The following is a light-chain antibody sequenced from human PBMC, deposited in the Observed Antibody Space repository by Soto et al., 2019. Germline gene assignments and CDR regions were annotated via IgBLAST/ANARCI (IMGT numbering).Light chain of an antibody. V-gene: IGKV3-15*01. CDR2: GAS. CDR3: QQYNNWPPIT. CDR1: QSVSSN. Sequence: EIVMTQSPATLSVSPGERATLSCRASQSVSSNLAWYQQKPGQAPRLLIYGASTRATGIPARFSGSGSGTEVTRTSSSLQSEDLAVDYCQQYNNWPPITFGQGTRLEIK. J-gene: IGKJ5*01.